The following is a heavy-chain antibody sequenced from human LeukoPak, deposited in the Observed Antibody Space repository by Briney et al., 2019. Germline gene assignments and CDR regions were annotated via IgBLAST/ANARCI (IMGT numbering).Heavy chain of an antibody. CDR3: ARDHNRGWFNADVLEYFQH. CDR2: ISSSGSTI. V-gene: IGHV3-48*03. Sequence: GGSLRLSCAASGFTFSSYEMNWVRQAPGKGLEWVSYISSSGSTIYYADSVKGRFTISRDNAKNSLYLQMNSLRAEDTAVYYCARDHNRGWFNADVLEYFQHWGQGTLVTVSS. CDR1: GFTFSSYE. D-gene: IGHD6-19*01. J-gene: IGHJ1*01.